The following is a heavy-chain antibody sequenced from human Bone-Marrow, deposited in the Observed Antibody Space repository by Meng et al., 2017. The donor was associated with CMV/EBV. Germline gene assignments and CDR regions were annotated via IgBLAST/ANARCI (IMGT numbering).Heavy chain of an antibody. Sequence: KAYGYTFIDYHMQWVRQAAGQGLEWMGRIKLNRGGTKYAQKMQERVTMTRDTSISTAYMELTRLTSADTAVFYCARTPEYGDYSLDHWGQGTLVTVSS. CDR2: IKLNRGGT. V-gene: IGHV1-2*02. CDR1: GYTFIDYH. CDR3: ARTPEYGDYSLDH. J-gene: IGHJ4*02. D-gene: IGHD4-17*01.